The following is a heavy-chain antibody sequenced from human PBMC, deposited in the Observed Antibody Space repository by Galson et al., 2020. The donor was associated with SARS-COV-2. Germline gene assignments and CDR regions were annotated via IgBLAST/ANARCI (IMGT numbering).Heavy chain of an antibody. J-gene: IGHJ5*02. V-gene: IGHV4-30-2*01. CDR3: ARTEFGWFGELFFRWFDP. CDR2: IYYSGST. D-gene: IGHD3-10*01. CDR1: GGSISSGGYS. Sequence: ASETLSLTCAVSGGSISSGGYSWSWIRQPPGKGLEWIGYIYYSGSTYYNPSLKSRVTISVDRSKNQFSLKLSSVTAADTAVYYCARTEFGWFGELFFRWFDPWGQGTLVTVSS.